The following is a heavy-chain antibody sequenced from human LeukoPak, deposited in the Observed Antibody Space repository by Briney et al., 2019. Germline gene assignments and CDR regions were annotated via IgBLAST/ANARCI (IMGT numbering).Heavy chain of an antibody. V-gene: IGHV3-21*01. D-gene: IGHD5-24*01. CDR2: ISSSSTYI. J-gene: IGHJ6*03. CDR1: GFTFSTNS. Sequence: GGSLRLSCAASGFTFSTNSMNWVRQAPGKGVEWVSSISSSSTYIYYADSVKGRFTISRDNAKNSLYLQMNSLRAEDTAVYYCAQQLGDYYMDVWGKGTTVTVSS. CDR3: AQQLGDYYMDV.